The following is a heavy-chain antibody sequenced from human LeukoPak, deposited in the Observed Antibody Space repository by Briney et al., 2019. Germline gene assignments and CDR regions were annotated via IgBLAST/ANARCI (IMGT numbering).Heavy chain of an antibody. Sequence: PSETLSLTCTVSGGSISSYYWSWIRQPPGKGLEWIGYIYYSGSTNYNPSLKSRVTISVDTSKNQFSLKLSSVTAADTAVYYCARTQYQLPFDAFDIWGQGTMVTVSS. CDR2: IYYSGST. J-gene: IGHJ3*02. D-gene: IGHD2-2*01. CDR1: GGSISSYY. V-gene: IGHV4-59*01. CDR3: ARTQYQLPFDAFDI.